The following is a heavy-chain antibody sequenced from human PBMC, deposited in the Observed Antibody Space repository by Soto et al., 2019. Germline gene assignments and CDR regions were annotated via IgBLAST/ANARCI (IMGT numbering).Heavy chain of an antibody. CDR2: ISAYNGNT. J-gene: IGHJ6*02. CDR1: GYTFSSYG. V-gene: IGHV1-18*01. CDR3: ARINGHRSRHRCFVYRPYPVDV. D-gene: IGHD2-2*01. Sequence: QVQLVQSGAEVKKPGASVKVSCKASGYTFSSYGISWVRQAPGQGLEWMGWISAYNGNTNYAQKIHGRVTMTTDTSTSTAYMELRSMRSDDTAMYYCARINGHRSRHRCFVYRPYPVDVRGQGTTVTISS.